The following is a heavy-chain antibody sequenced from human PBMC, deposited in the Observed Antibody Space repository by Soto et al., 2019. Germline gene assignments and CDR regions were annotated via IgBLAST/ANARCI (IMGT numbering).Heavy chain of an antibody. D-gene: IGHD6-19*01. CDR2: INPKSGGT. V-gene: IGHV1-2*02. Sequence: ASVKVSCKASGYSFTGYYMQWLRQAPGQGLEWMGWINPKSGGTSYAQRFQGRVTMTRDTSISTVYLELRRLRSDDTAMYYCARDVADNDYFDSWGQGSRVTVSS. J-gene: IGHJ4*02. CDR1: GYSFTGYY. CDR3: ARDVADNDYFDS.